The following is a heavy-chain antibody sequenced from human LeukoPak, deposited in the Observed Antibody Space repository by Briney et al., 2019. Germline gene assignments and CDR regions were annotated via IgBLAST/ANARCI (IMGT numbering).Heavy chain of an antibody. V-gene: IGHV1-2*02. Sequence: ASVKVSCXASGYTFTGYYMHWVRQAPGQGLEWMGWINPNSGGTNYAQKFQGRVTMTRDTSISTAYMELSRLRSDDTAVYYCARVGIGDGEGAFDIWGQGTMVTVSS. CDR3: ARVGIGDGEGAFDI. CDR2: INPNSGGT. CDR1: GYTFTGYY. D-gene: IGHD4-17*01. J-gene: IGHJ3*02.